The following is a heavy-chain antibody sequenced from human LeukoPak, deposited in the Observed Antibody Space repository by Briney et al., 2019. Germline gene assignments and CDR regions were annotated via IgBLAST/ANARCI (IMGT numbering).Heavy chain of an antibody. V-gene: IGHV3-11*01. CDR2: INIGGTNT. J-gene: IGHJ5*02. CDR1: GFTFNDYY. Sequence: GGSLRLSCAASGFTFNDYYMSWIRQAPGKGLEWLSYINIGGTNTHYADSVKGRFTISRDNAKKSLYLEMNNLRAEDTAVYFCATDGAGFDTWGQGVLVTVSS. CDR3: ATDGAGFDT.